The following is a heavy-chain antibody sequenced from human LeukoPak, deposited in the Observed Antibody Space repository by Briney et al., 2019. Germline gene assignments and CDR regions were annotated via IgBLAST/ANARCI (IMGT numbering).Heavy chain of an antibody. D-gene: IGHD5-24*01. J-gene: IGHJ3*02. V-gene: IGHV5-51*01. CDR3: ARRARDGYNLDI. CDR1: GYSFTSYW. Sequence: GESLKISCKGSGYSFTSYWIGWGRPMPGKGGGWMGIIYPGDSDTRYSPSFEGQVTISPDNSISTAYLQWSSLKASDTAMYYYARRARDGYNLDIWGQGTMVTVSS. CDR2: IYPGDSDT.